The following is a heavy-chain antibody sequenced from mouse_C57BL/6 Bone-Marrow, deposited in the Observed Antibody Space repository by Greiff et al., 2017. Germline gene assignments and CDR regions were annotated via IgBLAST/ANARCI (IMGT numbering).Heavy chain of an antibody. CDR1: GYTFTSYW. CDR3: ANDGYFWYFDV. V-gene: IGHV1-69*01. D-gene: IGHD2-3*01. CDR2: IDPSDSYT. J-gene: IGHJ1*03. Sequence: QVQLQQSGAELVMPGASVKLSCKASGYTFTSYWMHWVKQRPGQGLEWIGEIDPSDSYTNYNQKFKGKSTLTVDKSSSTAYRQLSSLTSEDSAVXYCANDGYFWYFDVWGTGTTVTVSS.